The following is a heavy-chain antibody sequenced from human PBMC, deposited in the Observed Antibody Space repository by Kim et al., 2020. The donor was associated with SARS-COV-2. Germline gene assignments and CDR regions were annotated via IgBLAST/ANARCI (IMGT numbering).Heavy chain of an antibody. J-gene: IGHJ4*02. V-gene: IGHV3-30-3*01. CDR2: ISYDGSNK. D-gene: IGHD1-26*01. CDR1: GFTFSSYA. CDR3: ARPGSGSYFRGGFDY. Sequence: GGSLRLSCAASGFTFSSYAMHWVRQAPGKGLDWVAVISYDGSNKYYADSVKGRFTISRDNSKNTLYLQMNSLRTEDTAVYYCARPGSGSYFRGGFDYWGQGALVTVSS.